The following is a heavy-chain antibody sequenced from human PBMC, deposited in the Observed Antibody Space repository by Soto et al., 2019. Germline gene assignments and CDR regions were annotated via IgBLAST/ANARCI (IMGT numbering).Heavy chain of an antibody. J-gene: IGHJ4*02. CDR1: GGTFSSYA. CDR3: ARDAVAGDYDY. Sequence: SVKVSCKASGGTFSSYAISWVRQAPGQGLEWMGGIIPIFGTANYAQKLQGRVTITADKSTSTAYMELSSLRSEDTAVYYCARDAVAGDYDYWGQGTLVTVSS. CDR2: IIPIFGTA. V-gene: IGHV1-69*06. D-gene: IGHD6-19*01.